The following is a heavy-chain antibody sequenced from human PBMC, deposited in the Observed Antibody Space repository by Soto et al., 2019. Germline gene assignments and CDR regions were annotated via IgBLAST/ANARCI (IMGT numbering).Heavy chain of an antibody. CDR2: INPNSGGT. V-gene: IGHV1-2*04. J-gene: IGHJ6*03. CDR1: GYTFTGYY. CDR3: ARGVVPAAMITYCYMVV. Sequence: QVQLVQSGAEVKKPGASVKVSCKASGYTFTGYYMNWVRQAPGQGLEWMGWINPNSGGTNYAQKFQGWVTMTMDTSISTAYMELSRLRSDDTAVYYCARGVVPAAMITYCYMVVGGKGPTVTVSS. D-gene: IGHD2-2*01.